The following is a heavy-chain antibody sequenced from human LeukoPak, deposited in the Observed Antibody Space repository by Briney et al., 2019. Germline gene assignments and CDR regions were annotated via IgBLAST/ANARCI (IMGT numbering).Heavy chain of an antibody. CDR2: LYLAGNT. Sequence: GGSLRLSCVASGLTIGSRYMNWVRQAPGKGLEWVSALYLAGNTYYADSVKGRFTISRDNSKNTLYLQMNSLRVEDTAVYYCANEIRPDDYWGQGTLVTVSS. CDR3: ANEIRPDDY. J-gene: IGHJ4*02. V-gene: IGHV3-53*01. CDR1: GLTIGSRY.